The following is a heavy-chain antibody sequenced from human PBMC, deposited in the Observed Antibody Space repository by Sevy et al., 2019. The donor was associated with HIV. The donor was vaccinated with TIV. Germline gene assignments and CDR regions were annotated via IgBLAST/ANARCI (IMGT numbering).Heavy chain of an antibody. Sequence: ASVMVSCKASGYSISDYYMHWVRQAPGQGLEWMGIINPRGDTTKYAQKFQGRVTMTRDTSTSTVYMDLSSLRSEDTAVYYCARGGYYYASGTYSYSYYYMGVWGKGTTVTVSS. D-gene: IGHD3-10*01. CDR1: GYSISDYY. V-gene: IGHV1-46*01. CDR3: ARGGYYYASGTYSYSYYYMGV. CDR2: INPRGDTT. J-gene: IGHJ6*03.